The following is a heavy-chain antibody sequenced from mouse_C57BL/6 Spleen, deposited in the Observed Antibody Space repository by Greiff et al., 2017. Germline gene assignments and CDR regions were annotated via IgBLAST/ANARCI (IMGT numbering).Heavy chain of an antibody. CDR2: IHPNSGST. Sequence: QVQLQQPGAELVKPGASVKLSCKASGYTFTSYWMHWVKQRPGQGLEWIGMIHPNSGSTNYNEKFKSKATLTVAKSSSTAYMQLSSLTSEDSAVYYCARKDSAGSGGWYFDVWGTGTTVTVSS. J-gene: IGHJ1*03. CDR1: GYTFTSYW. V-gene: IGHV1-64*01. CDR3: ARKDSAGSGGWYFDV. D-gene: IGHD1-1*01.